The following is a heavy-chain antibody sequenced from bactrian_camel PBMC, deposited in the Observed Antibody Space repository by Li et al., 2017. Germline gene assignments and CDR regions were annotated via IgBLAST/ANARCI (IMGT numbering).Heavy chain of an antibody. Sequence: HVQLVESGGGSVQAGGSLRLSCVASLDGRHCMAWFRQAPGKEREGVAGISAGGGGTYYAESVKGRFTISRDKNTMYLQMNSLKTEDTGVYYCATDDPRLIACGSSCRPYWGQGTQVTVS. J-gene: IGHJ4*01. CDR2: ISAGGGGT. CDR3: ATDDPRLIACGSSCRPY. V-gene: IGHV3S1*01. CDR1: LDGRHC. D-gene: IGHD2*01.